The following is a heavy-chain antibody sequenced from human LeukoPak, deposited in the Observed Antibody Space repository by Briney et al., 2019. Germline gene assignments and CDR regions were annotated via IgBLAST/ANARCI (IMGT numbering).Heavy chain of an antibody. CDR3: ARVSMTSYGKYHFEY. J-gene: IGHJ4*02. V-gene: IGHV3-21*01. CDR2: LSSTSINI. CDR1: GFSFSNYA. D-gene: IGHD2-2*01. Sequence: GGSLRLSCAVSGFSFSNYAMEWVSQAPGKGLEWVSSLSSTSINIYYADSVEGRITISRDNAKNSVYLQMNSLRAEDTAVYYCARVSMTSYGKYHFEYWGQGTLVTVSS.